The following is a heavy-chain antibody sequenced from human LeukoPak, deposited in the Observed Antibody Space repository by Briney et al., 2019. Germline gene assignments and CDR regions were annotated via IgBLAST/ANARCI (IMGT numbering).Heavy chain of an antibody. D-gene: IGHD6-6*01. V-gene: IGHV4-59*01. CDR2: MYYSGST. Sequence: SETLSLTCAVSGGSISGYYWSWIRQPPGKGLEWIGYMYYSGSTNYNPSLMGRATISGDTSKNQFSLRLTSVTAADTAVYYCARRSSSRDIWGQGTMVTVSS. J-gene: IGHJ3*02. CDR3: ARRSSSRDI. CDR1: GGSISGYY.